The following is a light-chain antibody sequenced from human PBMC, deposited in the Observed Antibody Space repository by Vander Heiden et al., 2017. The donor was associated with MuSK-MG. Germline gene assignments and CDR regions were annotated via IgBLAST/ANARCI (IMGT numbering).Light chain of an antibody. CDR3: QQYYSTPGPT. V-gene: IGKV4-1*01. CDR1: QSVLYSSNNKNY. CDR2: WAS. J-gene: IGKJ4*01. Sequence: DIVMTQSPDSLAVSLGERATINCKSSQSVLYSSNNKNYLAWSQQKPGQPPKLLIYWASTRESGVPDRFSGSGSGTDFTLTISSLQAEDVAVYYCQQYYSTPGPTFGGGTKVEIK.